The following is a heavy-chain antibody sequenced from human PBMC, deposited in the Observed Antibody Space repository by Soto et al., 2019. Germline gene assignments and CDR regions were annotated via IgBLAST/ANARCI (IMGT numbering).Heavy chain of an antibody. Sequence: GGSLRLSCAASGFTFSTYTMNWVRQAPGKGLEWVSSLTSSSSYIYYADSVKGRFTISRDNAKNALYLQMDSLRAEDTAVYYCARVHEPYGSGSYYDYYYYYMDVWGKGTTVTVSS. J-gene: IGHJ6*03. CDR2: LTSSSSYI. CDR1: GFTFSTYT. CDR3: ARVHEPYGSGSYYDYYYYYMDV. V-gene: IGHV3-21*01. D-gene: IGHD3-10*01.